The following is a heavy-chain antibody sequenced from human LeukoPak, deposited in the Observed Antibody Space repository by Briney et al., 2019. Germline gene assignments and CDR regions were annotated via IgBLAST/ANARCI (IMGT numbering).Heavy chain of an antibody. Sequence: GGSLRLSCAASGFTVSSNYMSWVRQAPGKGLEGGTVIYSGGSTYYSDSVKGRFTISRDNSKNPLYLQMNSLRAEDTAVYYCARATRAVPFDYWGQGTLVTVSS. J-gene: IGHJ4*02. V-gene: IGHV3-66*02. CDR3: ARATRAVPFDY. CDR1: GFTVSSNY. D-gene: IGHD5-12*01. CDR2: IYSGGST.